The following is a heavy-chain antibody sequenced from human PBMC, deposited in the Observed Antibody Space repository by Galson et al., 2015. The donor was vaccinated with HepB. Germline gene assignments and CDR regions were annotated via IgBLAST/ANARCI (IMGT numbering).Heavy chain of an antibody. V-gene: IGHV1-2*02. Sequence: SVKVSCKASGHTFTGYYMHWVRQAPGQGLEWMGWINPNSGGTNYAQKFQGRVTMTRDTSISTAYMELSRLRSDDTAVYYCARALPSMRVVVITWAGNAFDIWGQGTMVTVSS. CDR1: GHTFTGYY. CDR3: ARALPSMRVVVITWAGNAFDI. J-gene: IGHJ3*02. D-gene: IGHD3-22*01. CDR2: INPNSGGT.